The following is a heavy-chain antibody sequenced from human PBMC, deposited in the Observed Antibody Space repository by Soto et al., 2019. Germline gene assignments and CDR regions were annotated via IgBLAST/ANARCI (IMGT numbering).Heavy chain of an antibody. V-gene: IGHV1-58*01. Sequence: SVKVSCKASGFTFTSSAVQWVRQARGQRLEWIGWIVVGSGNTNYAQRFQERVTITRDMSTSTAYMELSSLRSEDTAVYYCAADPGIAVAYYWGQGTLVTVSS. CDR3: AADPGIAVAYY. D-gene: IGHD6-19*01. CDR2: IVVGSGNT. CDR1: GFTFTSSA. J-gene: IGHJ4*02.